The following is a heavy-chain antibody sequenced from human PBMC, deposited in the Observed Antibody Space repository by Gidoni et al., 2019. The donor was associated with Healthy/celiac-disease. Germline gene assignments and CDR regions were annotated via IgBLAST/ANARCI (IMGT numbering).Heavy chain of an antibody. CDR2: IRSKAYGGTT. D-gene: IGHD6-6*01. CDR3: TRDVIAARPKYYYGMDV. J-gene: IGHJ6*02. V-gene: IGHV3-49*03. Sequence: ELQLVESGGGLVQPGRSLRLSCTASGFTFGDHAMSWFRQAPGKGLGWVGFIRSKAYGGTTEYAASVKGRFTISRYDSKSIAYLQMNSLKTEDTAVYYCTRDVIAARPKYYYGMDVWGQGTTVTVSS. CDR1: GFTFGDHA.